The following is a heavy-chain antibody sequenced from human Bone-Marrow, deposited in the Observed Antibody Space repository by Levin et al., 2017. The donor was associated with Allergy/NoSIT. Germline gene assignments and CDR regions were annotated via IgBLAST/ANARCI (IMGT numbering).Heavy chain of an antibody. CDR3: ARDGPAKPWA. V-gene: IGHV3-53*01. Sequence: GESLKISCVVSGFTVSNNYMNWVRQAPGRGLDWVSLIYSTGVTKYADSVKGRFTISRDSSKNTLYLQMDRLRVEDTGVYYCARDGPAKPWAWDQGTMVTVSS. J-gene: IGHJ3*01. CDR1: GFTVSNNY. CDR2: IYSTGVT. D-gene: IGHD3/OR15-3a*01.